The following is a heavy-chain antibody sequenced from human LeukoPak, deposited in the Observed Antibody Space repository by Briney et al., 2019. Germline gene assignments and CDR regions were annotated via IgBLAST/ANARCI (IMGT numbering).Heavy chain of an antibody. J-gene: IGHJ4*02. CDR1: GFTFSSYW. V-gene: IGHV3-74*01. Sequence: GGSLRLSCAASGFTFSSYWMHWVRQAPGKGLVWVSRINSDGSSTSYADSVKGRFTISRDNAKNTLYLQMNSLRAEDTAVYYCAKGEAYCGGDCYGLNDYWGQGTLVTVSS. D-gene: IGHD2-21*02. CDR3: AKGEAYCGGDCYGLNDY. CDR2: INSDGSST.